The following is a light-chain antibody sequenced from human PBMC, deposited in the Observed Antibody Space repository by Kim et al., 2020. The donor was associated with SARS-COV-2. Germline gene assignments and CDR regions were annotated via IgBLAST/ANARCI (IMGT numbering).Light chain of an antibody. CDR3: QHYDDLRLT. CDR1: QDIGRH. CDR2: DTT. V-gene: IGKV1-33*01. Sequence: DIQMTQSPSSLSASVGDRVTITCQASQDIGRHLNWYQKKAGRAPNLLIYDTTSLGKGVPSRFSGGGSGTNFFFTITNLQPEDSATYYCQHYDDLRLTFGQGTRLEIK. J-gene: IGKJ5*01.